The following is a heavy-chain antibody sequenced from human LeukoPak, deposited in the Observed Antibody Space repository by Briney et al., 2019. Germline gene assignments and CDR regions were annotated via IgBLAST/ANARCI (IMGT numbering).Heavy chain of an antibody. CDR3: AKSSWFGELSSYYFDY. Sequence: GGSLRLSCVASGFSLGDHGMSWVRQAPGKGLEWVSAISGSGGSTYYADSVKGRVTISRDNSKNTLYLQMNSLRAEDTAVYYCAKSSWFGELSSYYFDYWGQGTLVTVSS. V-gene: IGHV3-23*01. CDR2: ISGSGGST. CDR1: GFSLGDHG. J-gene: IGHJ4*02. D-gene: IGHD3-10*01.